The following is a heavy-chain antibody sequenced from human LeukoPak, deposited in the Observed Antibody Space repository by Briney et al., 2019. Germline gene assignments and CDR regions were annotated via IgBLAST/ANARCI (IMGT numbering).Heavy chain of an antibody. D-gene: IGHD3-22*01. Sequence: GRSLRLSCAASGFTFSSYAMHWVRQAPGKGLEWVALISYDGSNKYYADSVKGRFTISRDNSKNTLYLQMNSLRTEDTAVYYCARDHDSSGYYYPIGGWFDPWGQGTLVTVSS. CDR2: ISYDGSNK. CDR1: GFTFSSYA. CDR3: ARDHDSSGYYYPIGGWFDP. V-gene: IGHV3-30-3*01. J-gene: IGHJ5*02.